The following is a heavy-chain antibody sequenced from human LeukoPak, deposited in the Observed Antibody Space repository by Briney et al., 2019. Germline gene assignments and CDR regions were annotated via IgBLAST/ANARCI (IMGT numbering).Heavy chain of an antibody. CDR3: AKDRQWLVRGDLDY. CDR1: ALTFSSYS. CDR2: ILGMVGRT. J-gene: IGHJ4*02. V-gene: IGHV3-23*01. Sequence: GQSLRLSSAASALTFSSYSMGWDRQPPGRGLEWVSSILGMVGRTYHTDSVKGSFIISRDNSTNTLYLQMNSLRAEDTAVYYCAKDRQWLVRGDLDYWGQGKLVTVSS. D-gene: IGHD6-19*01.